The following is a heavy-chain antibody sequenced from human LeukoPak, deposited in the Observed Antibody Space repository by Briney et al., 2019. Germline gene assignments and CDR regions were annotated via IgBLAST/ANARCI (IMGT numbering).Heavy chain of an antibody. V-gene: IGHV3-11*01. J-gene: IGHJ2*01. CDR2: ISSGGGTI. CDR1: GFTFSDYQ. D-gene: IGHD3-22*01. Sequence: GGSLRLSCAASGFTFSDYQMNWIRQAPGKGLEWVSIISSGGGTIYYADSVKGRFTMSRDNAKNSLYLQMDSLRAEDTAIYYCAKGSYYDASGYYFTSWYFDLWGRGAVVTVSS. CDR3: AKGSYYDASGYYFTSWYFDL.